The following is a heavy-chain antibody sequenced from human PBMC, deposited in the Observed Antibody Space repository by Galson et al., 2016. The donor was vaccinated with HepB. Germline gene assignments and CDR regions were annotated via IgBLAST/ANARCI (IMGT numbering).Heavy chain of an antibody. CDR3: AKSISPYSSNNNWFDP. V-gene: IGHV3-23*01. CDR2: VSGSGGVT. CDR1: GFTFSNYA. D-gene: IGHD6-13*01. Sequence: SLRLSCAVYGFTFSNYAMSWVRQAPGKGLEWVSGVSGSGGVTNYADSVKGRFTISRDNSKNTLYLQMNSLRAEDTAVYYCAKSISPYSSNNNWFDPWGQGTLVTVSS. J-gene: IGHJ5*02.